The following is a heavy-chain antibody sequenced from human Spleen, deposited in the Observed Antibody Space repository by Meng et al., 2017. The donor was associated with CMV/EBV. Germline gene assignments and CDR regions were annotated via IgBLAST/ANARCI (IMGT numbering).Heavy chain of an antibody. CDR2: IYSGGST. CDR1: GFTVSSNY. V-gene: IGHV3-53*01. Sequence: GESLKISCAASGFTVSSNYMSWVRQAPGKGLEWVSVIYSGGSTYYADSVKGRFTVSRDNSKNTLYLQMNSLRAEDTAVYYCARGRYCTINSCYSPLDSWGQGTQVTVSS. J-gene: IGHJ4*02. D-gene: IGHD2-2*01. CDR3: ARGRYCTINSCYSPLDS.